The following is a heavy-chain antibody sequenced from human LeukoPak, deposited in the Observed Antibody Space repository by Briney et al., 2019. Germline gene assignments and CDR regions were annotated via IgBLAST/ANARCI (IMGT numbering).Heavy chain of an antibody. D-gene: IGHD3-22*01. V-gene: IGHV1-69*06. CDR3: ARDLSGYYYDSSGYWPNAFDI. Sequence: SVKVSCKASGDTFSSYAISWVRQAPGQGLEWMGGIIPIFGTANYAQKFQGRVTITADKSTSTAYMELSSLRSEDTAVYYCARDLSGYYYDSSGYWPNAFDIWGQGTMVTVSS. CDR1: GDTFSSYA. J-gene: IGHJ3*02. CDR2: IIPIFGTA.